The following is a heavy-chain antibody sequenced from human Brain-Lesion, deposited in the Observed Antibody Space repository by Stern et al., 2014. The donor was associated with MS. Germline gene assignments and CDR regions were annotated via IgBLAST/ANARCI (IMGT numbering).Heavy chain of an antibody. Sequence: QLVQSGAEVKTPGASVKVSCKASGYTFSSYDITWVRQASGNGIEWMGWMNPYSGNTGYAQKFKGRVSMTSDPSISTVYMELTSLTSDDTAVYFCARAVRNQLLSEYWGQGTLVTVSS. CDR3: ARAVRNQLLSEY. J-gene: IGHJ4*02. CDR2: MNPYSGNT. CDR1: GYTFSSYD. V-gene: IGHV1-8*01. D-gene: IGHD2-2*01.